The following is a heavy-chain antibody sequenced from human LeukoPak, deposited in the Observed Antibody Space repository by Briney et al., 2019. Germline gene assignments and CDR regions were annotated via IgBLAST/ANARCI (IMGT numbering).Heavy chain of an antibody. CDR2: IYTSAST. CDR1: GASISSGNNY. D-gene: IGHD3-9*01. Sequence: PSQTLSLTCTVSGASISSGNNYWSWIRQPAGKGLEGFGRIYTSASTTYYPSPKSRVTISVDTSKNQFSLRLSSVTAADTAVYYCARDSYDILTCYYRGNDYWSQGTLVTVSS. V-gene: IGHV4-61*02. CDR3: ARDSYDILTCYYRGNDY. J-gene: IGHJ4*02.